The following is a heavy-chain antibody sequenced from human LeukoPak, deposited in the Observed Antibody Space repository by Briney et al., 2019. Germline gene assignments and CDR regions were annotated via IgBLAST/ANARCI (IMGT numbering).Heavy chain of an antibody. CDR1: GYSISSGYY. Sequence: PSETLSLTCAVSGYSISSGYYWGWIRQPPGKGLEWIGSTYHSGSTYYNPSLKGRVTISVDTSKNQFSLKLSSVTAADTAVYYCARGTAYCSGGSCSNNWFDPWGQGTLVTVSS. D-gene: IGHD2-15*01. CDR3: ARGTAYCSGGSCSNNWFDP. V-gene: IGHV4-38-2*01. J-gene: IGHJ5*02. CDR2: TYHSGST.